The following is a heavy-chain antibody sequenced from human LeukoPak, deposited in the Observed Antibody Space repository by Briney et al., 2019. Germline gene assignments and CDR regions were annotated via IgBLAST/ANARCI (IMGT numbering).Heavy chain of an antibody. V-gene: IGHV4-39*01. Sequence: SSETLSLTCTVSGGSISSSSYYWGWIRQPPGKGLEWIGSIYYSGSTYYNPSLKSRVTISVDTSKNQFSLKLSSVTAADTAVYYCARRGIAAAAAYIDYRGQGTLVTVSS. CDR3: ARRGIAAAAAYIDY. CDR1: GGSISSSSYY. CDR2: IYYSGST. J-gene: IGHJ4*02. D-gene: IGHD6-13*01.